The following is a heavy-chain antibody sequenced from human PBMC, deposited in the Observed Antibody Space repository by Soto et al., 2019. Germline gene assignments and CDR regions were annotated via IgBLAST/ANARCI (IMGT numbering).Heavy chain of an antibody. CDR2: IKQDGSEK. CDR1: GFTFSSYW. Sequence: PGGSLRRSCAASGFTFSSYWMSWVRQAPGKGLEWVANIKQDGSEKYYVDSVKGRFTISRDNAKNSLYLQMNSLRAEDTAVYYCARRYCSGGSCYSEPLGEFDYWGQGTLVTVSS. CDR3: ARRYCSGGSCYSEPLGEFDY. D-gene: IGHD2-15*01. J-gene: IGHJ4*02. V-gene: IGHV3-7*01.